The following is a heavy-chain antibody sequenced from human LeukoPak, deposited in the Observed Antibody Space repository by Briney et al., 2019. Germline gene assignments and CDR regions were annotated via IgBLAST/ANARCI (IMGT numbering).Heavy chain of an antibody. CDR2: IKTDGSQT. CDR1: GFAFSTYW. V-gene: IGHV3-7*01. J-gene: IGHJ4*02. D-gene: IGHD4/OR15-4a*01. CDR3: ARASMGGRDYHLDS. Sequence: GGSLRLSCAASGFAFSTYWMTWVRQAPGKGLESVANIKTDGSQTYYLDSVKGRFTISRDNAKNFLSLQLGSLRADDTGVYYCARASMGGRDYHLDSWGQGTLVTVSS.